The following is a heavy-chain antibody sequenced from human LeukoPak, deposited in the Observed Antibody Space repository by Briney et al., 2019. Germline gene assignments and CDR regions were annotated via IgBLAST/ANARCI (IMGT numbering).Heavy chain of an antibody. CDR2: ISYDGSNK. V-gene: IGHV3-30*18. CDR1: GFTFSTYG. D-gene: IGHD1-26*01. Sequence: SGGSLRLSCAASGFTFSTYGIHWVRQAPGKGLERVAVISYDGSNKYYADSVKGRFTISRDNSKNTLYLQMNSLRAEDTAIYYCAKDRGSFTYYFDYWGQGTLVTVSS. J-gene: IGHJ4*02. CDR3: AKDRGSFTYYFDY.